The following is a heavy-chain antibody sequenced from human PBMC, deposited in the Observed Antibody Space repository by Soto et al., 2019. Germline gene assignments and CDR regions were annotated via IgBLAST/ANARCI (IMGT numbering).Heavy chain of an antibody. V-gene: IGHV4-59*08. D-gene: IGHD3-10*01. CDR1: GGSISSYY. J-gene: IGHJ3*02. Sequence: PSETLSLTCTVSGGSISSYYWSWIRQPPGKGLEWIGYISYSGSTNYNPSLKGRVTISVDTSKNQFSLKLSSVTAADTAVYYCARRYGLSAFDIWGQGTMVTVSS. CDR3: ARRYGLSAFDI. CDR2: ISYSGST.